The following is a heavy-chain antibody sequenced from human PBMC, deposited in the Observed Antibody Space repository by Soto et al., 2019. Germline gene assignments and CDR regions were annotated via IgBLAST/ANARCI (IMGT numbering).Heavy chain of an antibody. J-gene: IGHJ4*02. CDR1: GFTFSSYA. CDR3: ARDCSSSSCSVWKY. V-gene: IGHV3-23*01. Sequence: GSLRLSCAASGFTFSSYAMSWVRQPPGKGLEWVSGVTGNADRTYYADSVKGRFTIFRDNSKNTLYLQMNSLRAEDMAIYYCARDCSSSSCSVWKYWGQGVLVTVSS. D-gene: IGHD2-2*01. CDR2: VTGNADRT.